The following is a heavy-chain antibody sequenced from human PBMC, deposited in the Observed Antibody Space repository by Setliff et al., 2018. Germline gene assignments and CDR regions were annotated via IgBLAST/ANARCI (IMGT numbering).Heavy chain of an antibody. CDR3: ARVEEYCSGGTCYSFDY. CDR2: IYPGDSDT. V-gene: IGHV5-51*01. J-gene: IGHJ4*02. CDR1: GYSFTRYW. D-gene: IGHD2-15*01. Sequence: PGESLTISCKGSGYSFTRYWIGWVRRMPGKGLEWMGIIYPGDSDTRYSPSFQGQVTISADKSISTAYLQWSSLKASDTAMYYCARVEEYCSGGTCYSFDYWGQETLVTVS.